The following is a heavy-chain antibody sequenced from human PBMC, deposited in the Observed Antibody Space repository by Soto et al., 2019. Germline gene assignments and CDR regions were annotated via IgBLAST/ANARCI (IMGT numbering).Heavy chain of an antibody. CDR3: AKDTGRGGGSVFDY. Sequence: EVQLLESGGGLVQPGGSLRLSCAASGFTFSNSAMSWVRQAPGKGLEWVSAIGGRGGSTYYADSVKGRFTISRDDSKNTLYLQMSSLRADDTALYYCAKDTGRGGGSVFDYWGQGTLVTVSS. J-gene: IGHJ4*02. CDR2: IGGRGGST. V-gene: IGHV3-23*01. D-gene: IGHD2-15*01. CDR1: GFTFSNSA.